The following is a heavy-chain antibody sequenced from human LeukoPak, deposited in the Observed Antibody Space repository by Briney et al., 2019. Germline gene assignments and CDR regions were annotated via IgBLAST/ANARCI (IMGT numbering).Heavy chain of an antibody. CDR2: IGSHSYHT. V-gene: IGHV3-23*01. CDR1: GSPLTADA. D-gene: IGHD2-2*01. J-gene: IGHJ4*02. CDR3: AKARIVVVPAADY. Sequence: GGSLRLSCEVSGSPLTADAVSWVRQAPGKGLEWVSSIGSHSYHTYYAVSVMGRFTISRDTSKNTVSLQMSSLRADATAVYYCAKARIVVVPAADYWGQGTLVTVSS.